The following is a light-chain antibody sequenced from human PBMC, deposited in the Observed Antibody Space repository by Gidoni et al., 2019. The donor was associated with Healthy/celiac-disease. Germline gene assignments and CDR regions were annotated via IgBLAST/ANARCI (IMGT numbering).Light chain of an antibody. V-gene: IGKV3-20*01. CDR2: GAS. CDR1: QSVSSSY. Sequence: EIVLTQSPGTLSLSPGERATLSCRASQSVSSSYLAWYQQKPVQAPRLLIYGASSRATGIPDRFSGSGSGTDFTLTISRLEPEDFAVYYCQQYGSSTGWTFGQGTKVEIK. CDR3: QQYGSSTGWT. J-gene: IGKJ1*01.